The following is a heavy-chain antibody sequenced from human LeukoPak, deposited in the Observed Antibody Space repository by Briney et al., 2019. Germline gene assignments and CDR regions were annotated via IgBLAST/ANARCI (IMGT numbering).Heavy chain of an antibody. D-gene: IGHD6-19*01. CDR2: IIPIFGTA. V-gene: IGHV1-69*06. CDR1: GGTFSSYA. J-gene: IGHJ4*02. CDR3: ARARYSSGWDYYFDY. Sequence: ASVKVSCKASGGTFSSYAISWVRQAPGQGLEWMGGIIPIFGTANYEQKFKGRVTITADKSSGTAYMELRSLRSEDTAVYYCARARYSSGWDYYFDYWGQGTLVTVSS.